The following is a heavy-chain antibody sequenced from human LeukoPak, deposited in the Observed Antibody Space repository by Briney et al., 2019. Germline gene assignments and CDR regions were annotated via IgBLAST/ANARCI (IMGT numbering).Heavy chain of an antibody. J-gene: IGHJ4*02. Sequence: SETLSLTCTASGGSISNYYWGWIRQPPGKGLEWIGYIYYSGTTKYNPSLKSRVTISVDMSMNQFSLKLRSVTAADTAVYYCARERDSGSTFDNWGQGTLVTVSS. CDR2: IYYSGTT. V-gene: IGHV4-59*01. CDR3: ARERDSGSTFDN. D-gene: IGHD1-26*01. CDR1: GGSISNYY.